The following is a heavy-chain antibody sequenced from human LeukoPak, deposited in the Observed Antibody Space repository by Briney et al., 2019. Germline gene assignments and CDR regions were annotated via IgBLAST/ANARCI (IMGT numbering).Heavy chain of an antibody. Sequence: ASVKVSCKASGYTFTSSGVSWVRQAPGQGLEWMGWISAYNGDINYAQKFQGRVTITADESTSTAYMELSSLRSEDTAVYYCARAGGIAARQPFDYWGQGTLVTVSS. D-gene: IGHD6-6*01. V-gene: IGHV1-18*01. CDR2: ISAYNGDI. CDR3: ARAGGIAARQPFDY. J-gene: IGHJ4*02. CDR1: GYTFTSSG.